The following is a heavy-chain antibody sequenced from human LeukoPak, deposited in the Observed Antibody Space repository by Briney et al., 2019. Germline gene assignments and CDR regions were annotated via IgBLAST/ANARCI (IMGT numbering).Heavy chain of an antibody. CDR1: GGTFSSYA. J-gene: IGHJ6*02. V-gene: IGHV1-69*04. Sequence: ASVTVSCMASGGTFSSYAISWVRQAPGQGLEWMGRIIPILGIANYAQKFQGRVTITADKSTSTAYMELSSLRSEDTAVYYCTPSHYASALHMSLGMDVWGQGTTVTVSS. CDR3: TPSHYASALHMSLGMDV. D-gene: IGHD3-10*01. CDR2: IIPILGIA.